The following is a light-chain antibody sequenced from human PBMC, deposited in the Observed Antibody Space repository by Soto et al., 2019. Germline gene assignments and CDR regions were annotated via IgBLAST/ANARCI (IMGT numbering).Light chain of an antibody. V-gene: IGLV2-14*01. CDR2: EVN. Sequence: QSVLTQPASVSGSPGQSISFSCAGSSSDVGSSVYVSWYRQHPGKAPQLIIYEVNKRPSGVSNRFSGTKSGNTASLTISGLQPDDEADYYCYSYAGDYIYVFGSGTKVTVL. J-gene: IGLJ1*01. CDR1: SSDVGSSVY. CDR3: YSYAGDYIYV.